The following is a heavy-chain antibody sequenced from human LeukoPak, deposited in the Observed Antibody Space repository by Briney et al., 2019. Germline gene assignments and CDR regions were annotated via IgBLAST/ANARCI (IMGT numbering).Heavy chain of an antibody. CDR3: ERHPQFSSGWYVYFDY. D-gene: IGHD6-19*01. CDR1: GGFFNSYY. J-gene: IGHJ4*02. V-gene: IGHV4-59*08. Sequence: SETLSLTCTVSGGFFNSYYWSWIRQSPGKGLEWIGYIYYSGSTKYNPSLKSRVTISLDTSKNQFSLKLTSVTAADTAVYYCERHPQFSSGWYVYFDYWGRGTLVTVSS. CDR2: IYYSGST.